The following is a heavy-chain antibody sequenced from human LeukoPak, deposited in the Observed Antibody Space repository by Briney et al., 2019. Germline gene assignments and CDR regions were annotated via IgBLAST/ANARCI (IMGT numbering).Heavy chain of an antibody. V-gene: IGHV3-30*02. Sequence: GGSLRLSCAASGFTFSRYGMHWVRQAPGKGLEWVAFIRYDGTNKYSADSVKGRFTISRDNSKNTLYLQMNSLRAEDTAVYYCARFSSEGSYYFDYWGQGTLVTVSS. CDR2: IRYDGTNK. J-gene: IGHJ4*02. CDR1: GFTFSRYG. D-gene: IGHD6-25*01. CDR3: ARFSSEGSYYFDY.